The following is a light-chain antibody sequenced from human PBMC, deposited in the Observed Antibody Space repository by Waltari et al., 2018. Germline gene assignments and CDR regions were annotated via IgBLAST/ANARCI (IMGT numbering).Light chain of an antibody. Sequence: QSALTQPPSASGAPGQSVTISCTGSSSNIGTYNYVPWYQQHPGKAPQLMLYEVNKRPSGVPDRFSGSKSGNTASLIVSGLQAEDEADYFCSSHAGNNRVAFGGGTKLTVL. CDR3: SSHAGNNRVA. J-gene: IGLJ2*01. V-gene: IGLV2-8*01. CDR2: EVN. CDR1: SSNIGTYNY.